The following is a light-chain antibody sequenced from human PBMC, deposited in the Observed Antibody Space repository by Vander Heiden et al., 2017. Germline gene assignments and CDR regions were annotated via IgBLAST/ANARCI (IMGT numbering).Light chain of an antibody. V-gene: IGLV1-47*01. CDR1: SSIIGSFF. CDR2: MDN. CDR3: SAWDDSMSDTWV. Sequence: QAVLPQPLSASGTPGQRVTISCSGSSSIIGSFFVSWYQQLPSKAPTLLIFMDNQRPSGVPDRFFCSTSGTSASTAISGLRSEEEADDYCSAWDDSMSDTWVFGGGTKLTVL. J-gene: IGLJ3*02.